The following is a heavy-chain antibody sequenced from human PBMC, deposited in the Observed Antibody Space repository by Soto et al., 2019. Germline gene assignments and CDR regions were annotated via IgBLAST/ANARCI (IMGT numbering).Heavy chain of an antibody. CDR2: MYYNGNI. CDR3: ASGGNWFDP. V-gene: IGHV4-59*01. Sequence: SETMSLTCNVSGGSISNYYWTWVRQSPEKGLEWIGYMYYNGNINYNPSLKSRVTISIDTSKNQFSLTLKSVTAADTAVYYCASGGNWFDPWGQGVLVTVSS. J-gene: IGHJ5*02. CDR1: GGSISNYY. D-gene: IGHD3-16*01.